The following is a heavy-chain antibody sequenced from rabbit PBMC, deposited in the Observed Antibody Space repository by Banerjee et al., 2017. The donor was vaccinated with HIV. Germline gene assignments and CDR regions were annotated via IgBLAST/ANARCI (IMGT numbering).Heavy chain of an antibody. CDR2: IGTGSSGST. V-gene: IGHV1S40*01. J-gene: IGHJ4*01. CDR3: ATAGYAGYDTALDL. Sequence: QSLEESGGDLVKPGASLTLTCTASGFSFSSGYYMCWVRQAPGKGLEWIACIGTGSSGSTYYATWAKGRFTISKTSSTTVTLQMTSLTAADTATYFCATAGYAGYDTALDLWGPGTLVTVS. CDR1: GFSFSSGYY. D-gene: IGHD7-1*01.